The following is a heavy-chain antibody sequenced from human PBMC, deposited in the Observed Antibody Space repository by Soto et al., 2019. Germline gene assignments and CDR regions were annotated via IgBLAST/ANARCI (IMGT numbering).Heavy chain of an antibody. Sequence: SETLSLTCAVYGGSITTGGYYWSWIRQLPGKGLEWIGHRYYSESTYYNPSLKSRVSISLDTSKNQFSLKLSFVTAADTAMYYCARTKCSGGSCYSWSLDYWGQGTPVTVSS. CDR1: GGSITTGGYY. D-gene: IGHD2-15*01. J-gene: IGHJ4*02. CDR3: ARTKCSGGSCYSWSLDY. CDR2: RYYSEST. V-gene: IGHV4-31*11.